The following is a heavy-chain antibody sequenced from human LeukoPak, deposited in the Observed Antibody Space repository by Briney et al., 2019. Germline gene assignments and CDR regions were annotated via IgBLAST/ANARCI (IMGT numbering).Heavy chain of an antibody. CDR1: GFTLSIYG. CDR2: IANTGGTT. J-gene: IGHJ4*02. D-gene: IGHD6-13*01. Sequence: PGGSLSLSCVASGFTLSIYGMKWVRPPPEKGLQWVSSIANTGGTTYYADSVRGRFNISRDNSKNTLYLQMNSLRDEDTAVYYCAKEGIGAAGRRFDCWGQGTPVTVSS. V-gene: IGHV3-23*01. CDR3: AKEGIGAAGRRFDC.